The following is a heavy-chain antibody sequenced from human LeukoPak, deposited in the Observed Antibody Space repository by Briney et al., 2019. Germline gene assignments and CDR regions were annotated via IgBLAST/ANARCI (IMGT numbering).Heavy chain of an antibody. CDR2: IIPIFGTA. Sequence: ASVKVSCKASGGTFSSYAISWVRQAPGQGLEWMGGIIPIFGTANYAQKFQGRVTITADESTSTAYMELSSLRSEDTAVYYCARDHVPHPGIAAVYWGQGTLVTVSS. D-gene: IGHD6-13*01. CDR3: ARDHVPHPGIAAVY. V-gene: IGHV1-69*13. CDR1: GGTFSSYA. J-gene: IGHJ4*02.